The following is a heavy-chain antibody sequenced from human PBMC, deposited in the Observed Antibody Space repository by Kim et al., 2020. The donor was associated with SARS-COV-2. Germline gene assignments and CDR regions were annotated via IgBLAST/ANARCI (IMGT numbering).Heavy chain of an antibody. CDR1: GGTFRHSG. Sequence: SVKVSCEASGGTFRHSGVSWLRQAPGRRLEWLGGIIPVFGTTDYAQTFQDRVTITADVVANLATAATTVYMELTSLTSDDTAIYYCAKHDFGDYASYWHFDLWGRGTLVSVSS. J-gene: IGHJ2*01. V-gene: IGHV1-69*13. CDR2: IIPVFGTT. CDR3: AKHDFGDYASYWHFDL. D-gene: IGHD4-17*01.